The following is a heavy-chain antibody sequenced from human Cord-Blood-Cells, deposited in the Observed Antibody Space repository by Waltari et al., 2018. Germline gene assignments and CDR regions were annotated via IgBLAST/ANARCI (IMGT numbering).Heavy chain of an antibody. V-gene: IGHV1-2*02. CDR2: INPNSGGT. CDR1: GYTFTGYY. D-gene: IGHD3-9*01. CDR3: ARDGYYDILTGYYFDY. Sequence: QVQLVQSGAEVKKPGASVKVSCKASGYTFTGYYMPWVRQAPGQGLEWMGWINPNSGGTNYAQKFQGRVTMTRDTSISTAYMELSRLRSDDTAVYYCARDGYYDILTGYYFDYWGQGTLVTVSS. J-gene: IGHJ4*02.